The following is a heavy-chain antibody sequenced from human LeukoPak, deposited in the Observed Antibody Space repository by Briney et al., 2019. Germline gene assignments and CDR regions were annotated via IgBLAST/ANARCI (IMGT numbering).Heavy chain of an antibody. Sequence: GGSLRLSCAASGFTFSSYSMNWVRQAPGKGLEWVSSISSSSSYIYYADSVKGRFTISRDNAKNSLYLQMNSLRAEDTAVYYCARDADDYYGSSGYYYGWFDPWGQGTLVTVSS. CDR1: GFTFSSYS. J-gene: IGHJ5*02. V-gene: IGHV3-21*01. CDR2: ISSSSSYI. CDR3: ARDADDYYGSSGYYYGWFDP. D-gene: IGHD3-22*01.